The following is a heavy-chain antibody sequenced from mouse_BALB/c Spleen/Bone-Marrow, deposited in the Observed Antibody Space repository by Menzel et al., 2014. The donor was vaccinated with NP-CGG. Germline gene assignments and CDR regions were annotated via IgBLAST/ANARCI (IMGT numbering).Heavy chain of an antibody. Sequence: VQLKESGAELVKPGASVKLSCTASGFNIKDTYMHWVKQRPEQGLVWIGRIDPANVNTKYDPKFQGKATITADTSSNTAYLQLSSLTSEDTAVYYCASYVYGYYFDYWGQGTTLTVSS. CDR1: GFNIKDTY. J-gene: IGHJ2*01. V-gene: IGHV14-3*02. CDR2: IDPANVNT. D-gene: IGHD1-1*01. CDR3: ASYVYGYYFDY.